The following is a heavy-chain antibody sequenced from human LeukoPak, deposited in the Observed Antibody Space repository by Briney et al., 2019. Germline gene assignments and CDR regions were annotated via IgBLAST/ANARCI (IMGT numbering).Heavy chain of an antibody. Sequence: PGGSLRLSCAASGFTVSSNYMSWVRQAPGKGLEWVSVIYSGGSTYYADSVKGRFTISRDNSKNTLYLQMDSLRAEDTAVYYCARDHPFDAFDIWGQGTMVTVSS. CDR1: GFTVSSNY. J-gene: IGHJ3*02. CDR3: ARDHPFDAFDI. CDR2: IYSGGST. V-gene: IGHV3-66*01.